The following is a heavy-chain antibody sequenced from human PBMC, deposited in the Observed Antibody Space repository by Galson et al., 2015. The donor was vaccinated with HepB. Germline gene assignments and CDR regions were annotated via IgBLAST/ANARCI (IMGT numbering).Heavy chain of an antibody. CDR2: ITCHNGN. CDR3: AKDHSCTWYIGGCFDP. V-gene: IGHV3-9*01. Sequence: SLRLSCAASGFSFDDYAMSWVRQDPGKGLEWVSGITCHNGNYYADSVKGRFTISRDNAKKSLYLQTNSRRAEDTALYYCAKDHSCTWYIGGCFDPWGQGILVTVSS. J-gene: IGHJ5*02. D-gene: IGHD2-2*01. CDR1: GFSFDDYA.